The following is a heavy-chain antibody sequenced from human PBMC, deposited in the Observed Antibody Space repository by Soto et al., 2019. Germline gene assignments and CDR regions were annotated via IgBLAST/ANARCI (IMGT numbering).Heavy chain of an antibody. V-gene: IGHV4-39*01. CDR1: GGSISSSSYY. CDR3: AVARGRYYYGMDV. Sequence: SETLSLTCTVSGGSISSSSYYWGWIRQPPGKGLEWIGSIYYSGSTYYNPSLKSRVTISVDTSKNQFSLKLSSVTAADTAVYYCAVARGRYYYGMDVWGQGTTVTVS. D-gene: IGHD5-12*01. CDR2: IYYSGST. J-gene: IGHJ6*02.